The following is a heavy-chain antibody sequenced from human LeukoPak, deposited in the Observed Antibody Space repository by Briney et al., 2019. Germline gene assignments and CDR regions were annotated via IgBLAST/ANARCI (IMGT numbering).Heavy chain of an antibody. CDR3: ARATPYYDFWSGDYYYMDV. CDR2: INTNTGNP. CDR1: GYTFTGYY. J-gene: IGHJ6*03. V-gene: IGHV7-4-1*02. D-gene: IGHD3-3*01. Sequence: GASVKVSCKASGYTFTGYYMHWVRQAPGQGLEWMGWINTNTGNPTYAQGFTGRFVFSLDTSVSTAYLQISSLKAEDTAVYYCARATPYYDFWSGDYYYMDVWGKGTTVTVSS.